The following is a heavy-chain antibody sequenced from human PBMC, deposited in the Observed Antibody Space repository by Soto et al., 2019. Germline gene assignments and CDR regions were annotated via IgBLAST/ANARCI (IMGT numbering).Heavy chain of an antibody. D-gene: IGHD6-19*01. J-gene: IGHJ6*02. V-gene: IGHV4-59*01. CDR3: ASCGIAVAGTWYYYYGMDV. CDR2: IYYSGST. CDR1: GGSISSYY. Sequence: SETLSLTCTVSGGSISSYYWSWIRQPPGKGLEWIGYIYYSGSTNYNPSLKSRVTKSVDTSKNQFSLKLSSVTAADTAVYYCASCGIAVAGTWYYYYGMDVWGQGTTVTVSS.